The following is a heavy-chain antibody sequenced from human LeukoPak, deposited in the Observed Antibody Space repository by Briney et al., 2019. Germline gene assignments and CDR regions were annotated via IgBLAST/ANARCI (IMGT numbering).Heavy chain of an antibody. Sequence: GASVKVSCKVSGYTLTELSMHWVRQAPGKGLEWMGGFDPEDGETIYAQKFQGRVTMTRDTSINTAYMEVSRLRSDDTAVFYCARDLAMYSPDLDYWGQGTLVTVSS. CDR2: FDPEDGET. J-gene: IGHJ4*02. V-gene: IGHV1-24*01. CDR3: ARDLAMYSPDLDY. D-gene: IGHD1-26*01. CDR1: GYTLTELS.